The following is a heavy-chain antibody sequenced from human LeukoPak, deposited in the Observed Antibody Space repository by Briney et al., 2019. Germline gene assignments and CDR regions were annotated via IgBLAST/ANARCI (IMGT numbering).Heavy chain of an antibody. V-gene: IGHV3-48*01. D-gene: IGHD2-2*01. J-gene: IGHJ4*02. Sequence: GGSLRLSCVASGFTFSSYSMNWVRQAPGKGLEWVSYISSSSSTIYYADSVKGRFTISRDNAKRSLYLQMNSLRVEDTAVYYCASLIYCSRTSCSARRDDYWGQGTLITVSA. CDR1: GFTFSSYS. CDR2: ISSSSSTI. CDR3: ASLIYCSRTSCSARRDDY.